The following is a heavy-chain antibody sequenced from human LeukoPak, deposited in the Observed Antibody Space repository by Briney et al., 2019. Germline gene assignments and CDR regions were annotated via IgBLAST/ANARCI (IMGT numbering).Heavy chain of an antibody. V-gene: IGHV1-69-2*01. D-gene: IGHD3-3*01. CDR3: ATAYWPFGVVIMDNWFDP. Sequence: ASVKISCKVSGYTFTDYYMHWVQQAPGKGLEWMGLVDPEDGETIYAEKFQGRVAITADTSTDTAYMELSSLRSEDTAVYYCATAYWPFGVVIMDNWFDPWGQGTLVTVSS. CDR2: VDPEDGET. J-gene: IGHJ5*02. CDR1: GYTFTDYY.